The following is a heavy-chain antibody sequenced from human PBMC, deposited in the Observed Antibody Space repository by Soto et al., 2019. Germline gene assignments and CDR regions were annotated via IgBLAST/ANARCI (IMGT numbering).Heavy chain of an antibody. CDR1: GYTFTAYY. V-gene: IGHV1-2*02. CDR2: INPKFGDT. D-gene: IGHD3-10*01. J-gene: IGHJ6*02. Sequence: QVQLVQSGAEVKEPGDSVRVSCEASGYTFTAYYIHWVRQAPGQGLEWMGWINPKFGDTTYAQDFQGSLTLTRDMSINTVYMDLGRLTSDHTAIYYCARNMDYYYGPGSGNGHGVWGQGTTVNVFS. CDR3: ARNMDYYYGPGSGNGHGV.